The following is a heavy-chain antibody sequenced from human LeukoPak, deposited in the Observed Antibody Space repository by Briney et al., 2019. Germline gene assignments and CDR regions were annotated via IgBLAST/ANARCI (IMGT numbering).Heavy chain of an antibody. D-gene: IGHD4-17*01. Sequence: SETLSLTCTVSGYSISSGYYWSWIRQPPEKGLEWIGEINHSGSTNYNPSLKSRVTISVDTSKNQFSLKLSSVTAADTAVYYCARHGLLGDYRRRGSNWFDPWGQGTLVTVSS. J-gene: IGHJ5*02. CDR1: GYSISSGYY. CDR3: ARHGLLGDYRRRGSNWFDP. V-gene: IGHV4-38-2*02. CDR2: INHSGST.